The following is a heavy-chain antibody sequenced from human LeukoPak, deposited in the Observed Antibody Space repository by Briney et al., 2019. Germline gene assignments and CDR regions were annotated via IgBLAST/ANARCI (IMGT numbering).Heavy chain of an antibody. V-gene: IGHV4-31*03. Sequence: TLSLTCTVSGGSINSGGYYWSWIRQYPGKGLEWIGYIYYSGSTYYNPSLKSRVTISVDTSKNQFSLKLSSVTAADTAVYYCARSSYEARFDSWGQGTLVTVSS. CDR2: IYYSGST. D-gene: IGHD3-16*01. CDR3: ARSSYEARFDS. CDR1: GGSINSGGYY. J-gene: IGHJ4*02.